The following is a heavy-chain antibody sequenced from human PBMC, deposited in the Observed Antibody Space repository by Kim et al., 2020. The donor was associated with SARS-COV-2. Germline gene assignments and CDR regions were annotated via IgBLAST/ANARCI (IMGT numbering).Heavy chain of an antibody. V-gene: IGHV1-3*01. CDR2: INAGSGNT. CDR1: GYTFSNYA. Sequence: ASVKVSCKASGYTFSNYAMHWVRQAPGQRLEWMGWINAGSGNTEYSQKFQGRLIITRDTSASTAYMELSSLRFEDTAVYYCARGGAGLRFLEWLSSYFDY. CDR3: ARGGAGLRFLEWLSSYFDY. D-gene: IGHD3-3*01. J-gene: IGHJ4*01.